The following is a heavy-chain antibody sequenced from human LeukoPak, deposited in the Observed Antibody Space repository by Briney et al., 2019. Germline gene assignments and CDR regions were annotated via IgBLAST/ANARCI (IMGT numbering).Heavy chain of an antibody. J-gene: IGHJ4*02. CDR1: GFPFSSYA. CDR3: ATEFLGAVAETGDY. V-gene: IGHV3-21*01. D-gene: IGHD6-19*01. CDR2: ISGTGNNI. Sequence: GGSLRLSCAASGFPFSSYAMNWVRQAPGKGLDWVSSISGTGNNIYYADSVKGRFTIPRDNAKNSLSLQMNSLRAEDTAVYYCATEFLGAVAETGDYWGQGALVTVSS.